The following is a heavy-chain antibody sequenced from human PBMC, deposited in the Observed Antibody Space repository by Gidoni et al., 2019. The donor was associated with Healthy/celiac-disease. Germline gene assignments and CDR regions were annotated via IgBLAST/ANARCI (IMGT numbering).Heavy chain of an antibody. CDR3: ARSLKELVQGGAFDI. D-gene: IGHD6-13*01. Sequence: QLQLQESGPGLVKPSETLSLTCTVSGGSISSSSYYWGWIRQPPGKGLEWIGSIYYSGSTYYNPSLKSRVTISVDTSKNQFSLKLSSVTAADTAVYYCARSLKELVQGGAFDIWGQGTMVTVSS. CDR2: IYYSGST. CDR1: GGSISSSSYY. V-gene: IGHV4-39*01. J-gene: IGHJ3*02.